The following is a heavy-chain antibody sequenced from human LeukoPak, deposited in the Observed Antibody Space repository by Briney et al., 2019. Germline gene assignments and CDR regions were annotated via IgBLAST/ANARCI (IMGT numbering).Heavy chain of an antibody. Sequence: SETLSLTCTVSGGSISSGDYYWSWIRQPPGKGLEWIGYIYYSGSTYYNPSLKSRVTISVDTSKNQFSLKLSSVTAADTAVYYCARWETNFGVVIQDAFDIWGQGTMVTVSS. CDR3: ARWETNFGVVIQDAFDI. J-gene: IGHJ3*02. V-gene: IGHV4-30-4*08. D-gene: IGHD3-3*01. CDR1: GGSISSGDYY. CDR2: IYYSGST.